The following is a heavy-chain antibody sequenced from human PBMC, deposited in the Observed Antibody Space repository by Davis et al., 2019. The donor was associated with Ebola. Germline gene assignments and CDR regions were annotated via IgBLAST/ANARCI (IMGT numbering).Heavy chain of an antibody. CDR1: GYTFTGYY. CDR3: ARDLGDVTGITFAD. V-gene: IGHV1-2*02. Sequence: ASVKVSCKASGYTFTGYYMHWVRQAPGQGLEWMGWINPNSGGTNYAQKFQHRVTMTTDTSTSTAYMGLRSLRSDDTAVYYCARDLGDVTGITFADWGQGTLVFVSS. CDR2: INPNSGGT. J-gene: IGHJ4*02. D-gene: IGHD1/OR15-1a*01.